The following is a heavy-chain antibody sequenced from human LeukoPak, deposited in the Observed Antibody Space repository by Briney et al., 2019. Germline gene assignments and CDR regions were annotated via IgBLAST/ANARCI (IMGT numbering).Heavy chain of an antibody. V-gene: IGHV4-59*01. D-gene: IGHD2-2*01. J-gene: IGHJ6*03. CDR3: ARGGCSSTSCYRIYYYYYYMDV. Sequence: SETLSLTCTVSGGSISSYYWSWIRQPPGKGLEWIGYIYYSGSTNYNPSLKSRVTISVDTSKNQFSLKLSSVTAADTAVYYCARGGCSSTSCYRIYYYYYYMDVWGKGTTVTVSS. CDR1: GGSISSYY. CDR2: IYYSGST.